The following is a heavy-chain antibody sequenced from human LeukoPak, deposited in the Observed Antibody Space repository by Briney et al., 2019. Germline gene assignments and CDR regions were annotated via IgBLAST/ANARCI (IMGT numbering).Heavy chain of an antibody. CDR2: ISWNSGSI. D-gene: IGHD6-6*01. Sequence: GGSLRLSCAASGFTFSSYEMNWVRQAPGKGLEWVSGISWNSGSIGYADSVKGRFTISRDNAKNSLYLQMNSLRAEDMALYYCAKSSEYSSSGGAFDIWGQGTMVTVSS. CDR1: GFTFSSYE. CDR3: AKSSEYSSSGGAFDI. J-gene: IGHJ3*02. V-gene: IGHV3-9*03.